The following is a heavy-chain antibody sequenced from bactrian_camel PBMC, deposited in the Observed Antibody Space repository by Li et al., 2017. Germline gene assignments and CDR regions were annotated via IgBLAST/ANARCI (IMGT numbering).Heavy chain of an antibody. CDR3: AAAVDLDWCPSGADRFPY. CDR2: IDSGGTT. CDR1: GFTFSQYY. D-gene: IGHD7*01. V-gene: IGHV3S42*01. Sequence: DVQLVESGGGEVQPGGSLRLSCLGSGFTFSQYYMSWVRQAPGKEREGVARIDSGGTTSYADSVKGRFTISIDNTENTLYLQMNSLEPEDTAMYYCAAAVDLDWCPSGADRFPYWGQGTQVTVS. J-gene: IGHJ4*01.